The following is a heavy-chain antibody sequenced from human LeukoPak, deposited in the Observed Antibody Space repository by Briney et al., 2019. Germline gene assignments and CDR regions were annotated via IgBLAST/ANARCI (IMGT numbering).Heavy chain of an antibody. CDR2: INHSGST. Sequence: SETLSLTCAVYGGSFSGYYWNWIRQPPGKGLEWIGEINHSGSTNYNPSLESRVTISVDTSKNQFSLKLSSVTAADTAVYYCARVTRYSSKNFDYWGQGTLVTVSS. CDR3: ARVTRYSSKNFDY. D-gene: IGHD6-13*01. CDR1: GGSFSGYY. V-gene: IGHV4-34*01. J-gene: IGHJ4*02.